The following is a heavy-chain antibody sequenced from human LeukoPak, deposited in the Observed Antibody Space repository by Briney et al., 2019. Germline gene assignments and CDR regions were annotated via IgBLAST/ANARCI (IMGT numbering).Heavy chain of an antibody. V-gene: IGHV4-59*12. CDR2: IYYSGST. CDR3: ARRREWLLPSNPFDP. CDR1: DDSITIYY. D-gene: IGHD3-3*01. J-gene: IGHJ5*02. Sequence: SETLSLTCTVSDDSITIYYWSWIRQPPGKGLEWIGSIYYSGSTYYNPSLKSRVTISVDTSKNQFSLKLSSVTAADTAVYYCARRREWLLPSNPFDPWGQGTLVTVSS.